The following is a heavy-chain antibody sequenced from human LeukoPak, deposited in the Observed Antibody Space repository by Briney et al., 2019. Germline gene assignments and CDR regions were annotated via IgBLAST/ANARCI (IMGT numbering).Heavy chain of an antibody. J-gene: IGHJ3*02. CDR2: IYHSGNT. D-gene: IGHD5-24*01. Sequence: SETLSLTCTVSGGSISSGDYYWIWIRQPPGKGLEWIGFIYHSGNTYYNPSLKSRVTISVDTSKNQFSLKLRSVTAADTAVYYCATRDEIAEAFDIWGQGTMVTVSS. CDR3: ATRDEIAEAFDI. CDR1: GGSISSGDYY. V-gene: IGHV4-30-4*01.